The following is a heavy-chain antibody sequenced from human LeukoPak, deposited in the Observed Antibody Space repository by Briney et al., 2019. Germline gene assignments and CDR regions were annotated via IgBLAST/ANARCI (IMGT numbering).Heavy chain of an antibody. CDR3: AIEGIAAAGYYFDY. D-gene: IGHD6-13*01. Sequence: PSETLSLTCAVYGGSFSGYYWSWIRQPPGKGLEWIGEINHSGSTNYNPSLKSRVTISVDTSKNQFSLKLSSVTAADTAVYYCAIEGIAAAGYYFDYWGQGTLVTVSS. J-gene: IGHJ4*02. CDR1: GGSFSGYY. CDR2: INHSGST. V-gene: IGHV4-34*01.